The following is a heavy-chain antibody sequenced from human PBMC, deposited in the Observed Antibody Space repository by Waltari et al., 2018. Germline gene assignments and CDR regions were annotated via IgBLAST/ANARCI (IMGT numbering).Heavy chain of an antibody. CDR3: AKDRGRGWNHFDS. V-gene: IGHV1-2*06. Sequence: QVQLLQSGNEEKKPGASVKVSCKASGYSFSDYSVHWLRQAPGQGLEWLGRIDPDTDETYYVQKFKGRVSMARDTSINTGYMYRSGLTSDDTALYYCAKDRGRGWNHFDSWGQGTLVTVSS. CDR1: GYSFSDYS. CDR2: IDPDTDET. D-gene: IGHD6-19*01. J-gene: IGHJ4*02.